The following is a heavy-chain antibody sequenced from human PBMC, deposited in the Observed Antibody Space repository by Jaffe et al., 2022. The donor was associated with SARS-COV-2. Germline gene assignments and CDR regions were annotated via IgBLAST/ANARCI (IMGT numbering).Heavy chain of an antibody. CDR2: IKPDGSEK. D-gene: IGHD3-22*01. CDR3: ARGDYFDNSDTYTDAFDV. Sequence: EVQLVESGGGLVQPGGSLRLSCAASGFTFSTYWMSWVRQAPGKGLEWVANIKPDGSEKFYVDSVKGRFTISKDNAKKSLFLQMNSLRAEDTAVYYCARGDYFDNSDTYTDAFDVWGQGTMVTVSS. J-gene: IGHJ3*01. CDR1: GFTFSTYW. V-gene: IGHV3-7*01.